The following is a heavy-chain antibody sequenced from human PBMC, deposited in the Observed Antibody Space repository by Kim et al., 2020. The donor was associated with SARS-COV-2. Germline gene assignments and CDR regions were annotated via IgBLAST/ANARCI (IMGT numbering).Heavy chain of an antibody. Sequence: SGPTLVKPTQTLTLTCTFSGFSLSTSGVGVGWIRQPPGKALEWLALIYWDDDKRYSPSLKSRLTITKDTSKNQVVLTMTNMDPVDTATYYCAHTATYYYDSSGYFVGTPFDYWGQGTLVTVSS. CDR1: GFSLSTSGVG. J-gene: IGHJ4*02. V-gene: IGHV2-5*02. CDR3: AHTATYYYDSSGYFVGTPFDY. CDR2: IYWDDDK. D-gene: IGHD3-22*01.